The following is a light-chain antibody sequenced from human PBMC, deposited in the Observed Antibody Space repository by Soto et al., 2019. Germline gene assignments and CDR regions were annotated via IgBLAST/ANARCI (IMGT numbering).Light chain of an antibody. CDR3: CSYAGSYNVV. J-gene: IGLJ2*01. CDR2: DVS. CDR1: SSDVGGYNY. Sequence: QSVLTQPRSVSGSPGQSVTISCTGTSSDVGGYNYVSWYQQHPGKAPKLMIYDVSKRPSGVPDRFSGSKSGNTASLTISGLQAEDEADYNCCSYAGSYNVVFGGGTKVTVL. V-gene: IGLV2-11*01.